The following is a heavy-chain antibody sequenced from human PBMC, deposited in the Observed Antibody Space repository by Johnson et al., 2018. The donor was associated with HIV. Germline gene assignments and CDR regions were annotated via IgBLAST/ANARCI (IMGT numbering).Heavy chain of an antibody. CDR3: AKDGPDTSLYADAFDI. Sequence: QVQLVESGGGVVQPGRSLRLSCAASGFTFSSYAMHWVRQAPGKGLEWVAVIRYDGSNKYYADSVKGRFTMSRDNSKKTLYLQMNSLRAEDTAVYYCAKDGPDTSLYADAFDIWGQGTMVTVSS. J-gene: IGHJ3*02. V-gene: IGHV3-30*02. CDR2: IRYDGSNK. CDR1: GFTFSSYA. D-gene: IGHD2-8*01.